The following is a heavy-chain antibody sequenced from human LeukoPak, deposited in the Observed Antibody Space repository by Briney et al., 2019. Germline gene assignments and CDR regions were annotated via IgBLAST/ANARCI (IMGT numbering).Heavy chain of an antibody. CDR2: IYYSGST. J-gene: IGHJ4*02. V-gene: IGHV4-59*12. D-gene: IGHD3-22*01. Sequence: SETLSLTCTVSGDSISSYYWSWIRQPPGKGLEWIGYIYYSGSTYYNPSLKSRVTISVDTSKNQFSLKLSSVTAADTAVYYCAREGRRNYYDSSGPIDYWGQGTLVTVSS. CDR3: AREGRRNYYDSSGPIDY. CDR1: GDSISSYY.